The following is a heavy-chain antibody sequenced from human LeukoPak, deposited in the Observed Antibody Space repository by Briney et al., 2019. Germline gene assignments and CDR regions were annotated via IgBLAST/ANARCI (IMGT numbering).Heavy chain of an antibody. J-gene: IGHJ4*02. V-gene: IGHV1-2*02. CDR2: INPNSGGT. CDR1: GYTFTGYY. D-gene: IGHD3-16*01. Sequence: ASVMVSCKASGYTFTGYYMHWVRQAPGQGLEWMGWINPNSGGTNYAQKFQGRVTMTRDTSISTAYMEVSRLRSDDTAVYYCARGLWGAYYFDYWGQGTLVTVSS. CDR3: ARGLWGAYYFDY.